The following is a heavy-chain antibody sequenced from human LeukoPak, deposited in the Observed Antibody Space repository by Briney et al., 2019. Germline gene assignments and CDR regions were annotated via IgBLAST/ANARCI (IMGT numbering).Heavy chain of an antibody. CDR3: ASSPRYSYGYWFDP. D-gene: IGHD5-18*01. J-gene: IGHJ5*02. CDR2: IYTSGST. Sequence: NPSETLSLTCTVSGGSISSYYWSWIRQPAGKGLEWIGRIYTSGSTNYSPSLKSRVTMSVDTSKNQFSLKLSSVTAADTAVYYCASSPRYSYGYWFDPWGQGTLVTVSS. V-gene: IGHV4-4*07. CDR1: GGSISSYY.